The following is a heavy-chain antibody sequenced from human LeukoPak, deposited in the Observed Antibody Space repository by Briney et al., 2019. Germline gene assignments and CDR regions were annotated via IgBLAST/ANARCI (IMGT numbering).Heavy chain of an antibody. Sequence: GGSLRLSCAASGFTFSSFSMSWVRQAPGKGLEWVSYISSSSSTVYYADSVKGRFTISRDNAKNSLYLQMNSLRAEDTAVYYCARDTVWYFDLWGRGTLVTVSS. CDR3: ARDTVWYFDL. J-gene: IGHJ2*01. V-gene: IGHV3-48*04. D-gene: IGHD4-17*01. CDR2: ISSSSSTV. CDR1: GFTFSSFS.